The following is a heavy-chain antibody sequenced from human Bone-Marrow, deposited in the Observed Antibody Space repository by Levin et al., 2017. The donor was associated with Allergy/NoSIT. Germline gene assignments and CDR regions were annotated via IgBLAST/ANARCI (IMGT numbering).Heavy chain of an antibody. CDR1: GASITNNYYY. V-gene: IGHV4-39*01. D-gene: IGHD1-26*01. CDR2: IYYSGNL. CDR3: ARANSWSLPDFVS. Sequence: SETLSLTCTVSGASITNNYYYWGWIRQPPGQGLQWIGNIYYSGNLYYNPSLSSRVTISVDTAKNQFSLNLTSVTVADTAVYYCARANSWSLPDFVSWGLGTLVTVSS. J-gene: IGHJ4*02.